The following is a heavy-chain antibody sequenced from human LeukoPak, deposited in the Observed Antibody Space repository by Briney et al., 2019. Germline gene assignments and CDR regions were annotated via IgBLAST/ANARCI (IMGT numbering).Heavy chain of an antibody. V-gene: IGHV3-53*01. Sequence: GGSLRLSCAASGFPVISNYMTWVRQAPGKGLEWVSIIYNDGTSYYAASVRGRFIISRDNSENTLYLQMNSLRVEDTAVYYCARWGGLTNFDYWGQGTLVTVSS. J-gene: IGHJ4*02. CDR2: IYNDGTS. CDR3: ARWGGLTNFDY. CDR1: GFPVISNY. D-gene: IGHD3-10*01.